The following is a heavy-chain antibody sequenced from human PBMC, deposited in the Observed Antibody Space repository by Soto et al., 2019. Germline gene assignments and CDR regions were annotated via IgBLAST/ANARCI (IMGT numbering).Heavy chain of an antibody. Sequence: DVVLVNSGGGFVRPGESLRLLCGASGFRFTSFGMNWVRQGPGKGLEWLSYISGLSATTYYADSVRGRFTVSRDNDMNLVFLQLNNLRGDDTAVYYCTRGGAARPDYWGQGSRVVVSS. CDR1: GFRFTSFG. V-gene: IGHV3-48*04. J-gene: IGHJ4*02. CDR3: TRGGAARPDY. D-gene: IGHD2-15*01. CDR2: ISGLSATT.